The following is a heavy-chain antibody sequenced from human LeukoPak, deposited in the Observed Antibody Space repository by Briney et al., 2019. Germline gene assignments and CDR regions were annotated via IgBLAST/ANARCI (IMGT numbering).Heavy chain of an antibody. J-gene: IGHJ3*02. Sequence: ASVKVSCKASGGTFSSYAISWVRQAPGQGLEWMGRITPILGIANYAQKFQGRVTITADKSTSTAYMELSSLRSEDTAVYYCARPYYYDSSGSETAFDIWGQGTMVTVSS. D-gene: IGHD3-22*01. CDR2: ITPILGIA. CDR3: ARPYYYDSSGSETAFDI. V-gene: IGHV1-69*04. CDR1: GGTFSSYA.